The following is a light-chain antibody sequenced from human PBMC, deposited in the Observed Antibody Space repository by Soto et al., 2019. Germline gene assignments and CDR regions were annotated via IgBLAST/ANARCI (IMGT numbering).Light chain of an antibody. CDR2: KAS. J-gene: IGKJ1*01. V-gene: IGKV1-5*03. Sequence: DIQMTQSPSTLSASVGDRVTITCRASQSISSWLAWYQQKPGKAPKLLIYKASSLESGVPSRFSGSGSGTEFTLTIISMQPDDFATDYCQQYYSYSWTFGQGTKVEIK. CDR3: QQYYSYSWT. CDR1: QSISSW.